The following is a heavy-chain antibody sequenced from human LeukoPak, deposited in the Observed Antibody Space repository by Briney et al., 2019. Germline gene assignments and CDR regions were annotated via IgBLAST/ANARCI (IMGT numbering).Heavy chain of an antibody. CDR3: ARHGGITGTTPPPYNWFDP. D-gene: IGHD1-20*01. Sequence: SETLSLTCTVSGGSISSYYWSWIRQPPGKGLEWIGYIYYCGSTNYNPSLKSRVTISVDTSKNQFSLKLSSVTAADTAVYYCARHGGITGTTPPPYNWFDPWGQGTLVTVSS. CDR1: GGSISSYY. CDR2: IYYCGST. V-gene: IGHV4-59*08. J-gene: IGHJ5*02.